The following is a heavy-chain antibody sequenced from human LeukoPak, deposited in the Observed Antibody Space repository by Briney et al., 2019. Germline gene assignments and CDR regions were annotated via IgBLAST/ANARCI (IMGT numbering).Heavy chain of an antibody. CDR3: ARERYYGSGLDAFDI. CDR2: IYYSGST. CDR1: GGSISSYY. Sequence: PSETLSLTCTVSGGSISSYYWSWIRHPPGKGLEWIGYIYYSGSTNYNPSLKSRVTISVDTSKNQFSLKLSSVTAADTAVYYCARERYYGSGLDAFDIWGQGTMVTVSS. D-gene: IGHD3-10*01. J-gene: IGHJ3*02. V-gene: IGHV4-59*01.